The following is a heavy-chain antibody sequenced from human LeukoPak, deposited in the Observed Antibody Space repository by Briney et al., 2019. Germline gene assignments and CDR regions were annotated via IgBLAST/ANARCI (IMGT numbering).Heavy chain of an antibody. CDR1: GYTFTGYY. CDR3: AREVLWGGETTGWFDP. J-gene: IGHJ5*02. D-gene: IGHD2-21*01. CDR2: INPNSGGT. V-gene: IGHV1-2*02. Sequence: ASVKVSCKASGYTFTGYYMHWVRQAPGQGLEWMGWINPNSGGTNYAQKFQGRVTMTRDTSISTAYMELSRLRSDDTAVYYCAREVLWGGETTGWFDPWGQGTLATVSS.